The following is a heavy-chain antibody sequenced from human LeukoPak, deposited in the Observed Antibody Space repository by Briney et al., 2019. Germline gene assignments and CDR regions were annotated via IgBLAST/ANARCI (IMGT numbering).Heavy chain of an antibody. CDR3: ARDKGRTAAGLYNWFDP. Sequence: GASVTVSCKASGYTFTGYYMHWVRQAPGQGLEWMGWINPNSGGTNYAQKFQGRVTMTRDTSISTAYMELSSLRSEDTAVYYCARDKGRTAAGLYNWFDPWGQGTLVTVSS. CDR1: GYTFTGYY. D-gene: IGHD6-13*01. V-gene: IGHV1-2*02. J-gene: IGHJ5*02. CDR2: INPNSGGT.